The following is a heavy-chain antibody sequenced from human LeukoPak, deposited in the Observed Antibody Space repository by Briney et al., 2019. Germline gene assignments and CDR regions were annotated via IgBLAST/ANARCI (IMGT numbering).Heavy chain of an antibody. V-gene: IGHV4-34*01. CDR2: INHSGST. CDR3: ARGPHYYDSRSFDY. Sequence: SETLSLTCAVYGGSFSGYYRSWIRQPPGKGLEWIGEINHSGSTNYNPSLKSRVTISVDTSKNQFSLKLSSVTAADTAVYYCARGPHYYDSRSFDYWGQGTLVTVSS. D-gene: IGHD3-22*01. J-gene: IGHJ4*02. CDR1: GGSFSGYY.